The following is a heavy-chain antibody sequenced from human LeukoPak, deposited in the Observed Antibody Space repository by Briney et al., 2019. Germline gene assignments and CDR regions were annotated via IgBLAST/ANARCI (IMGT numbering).Heavy chain of an antibody. CDR1: GLTVSSND. CDR2: IYSGGST. D-gene: IGHD3-10*01. V-gene: IGHV3-53*01. J-gene: IGHJ6*03. Sequence: GGSLRLSCAASGLTVSSNDMSWVRQAPGKGLEWVSLIYSGGSTYYADSVKGRFTISRDNSKNTLYLQMNSLRAEDTAVYYCAKYGSGSYSYYYYYMDVWGKGTTVTISS. CDR3: AKYGSGSYSYYYYYMDV.